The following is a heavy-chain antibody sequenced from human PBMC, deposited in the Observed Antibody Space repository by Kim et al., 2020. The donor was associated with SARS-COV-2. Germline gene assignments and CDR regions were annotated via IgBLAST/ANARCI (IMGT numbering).Heavy chain of an antibody. J-gene: IGHJ4*02. V-gene: IGHV6-1*01. CDR3: ARDPSTKFYGSGSYFDS. CDR1: GDSVSSNSAA. CDR2: TYYRSKWYN. Sequence: SQTLSLTCAISGDSVSSNSAAWNWIRQSPSRGLEWLGRTYYRSKWYNDYAVSVKSRITINPDTSKNQFSLQLNSVTPEDTAVYYCARDPSTKFYGSGSYFDSWGQGTLVTVSS. D-gene: IGHD3-10*01.